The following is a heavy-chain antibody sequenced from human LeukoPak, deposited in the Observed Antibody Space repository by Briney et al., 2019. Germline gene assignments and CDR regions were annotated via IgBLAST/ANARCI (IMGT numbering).Heavy chain of an antibody. CDR1: GFTFSSYS. D-gene: IGHD3-3*01. CDR3: ARVEGYYYYMDV. CDR2: ISSSSSYI. V-gene: IGHV3-21*01. Sequence: GGSLRLSCAASGFTFSSYSMNWVRQAPGKGLEWVSSISSSSSYIYYADSVKGRFTISRDNAKNSLYPQMNSLRAEDTAVYYCARVEGYYYYMDVWGKGTTVTVSS. J-gene: IGHJ6*03.